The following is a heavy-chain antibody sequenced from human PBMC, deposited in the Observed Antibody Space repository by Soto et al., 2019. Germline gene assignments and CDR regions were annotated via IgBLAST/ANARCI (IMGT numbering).Heavy chain of an antibody. CDR3: ATESGSTYGYFDN. D-gene: IGHD5-18*01. Sequence: SETLSLTCTVSGGSVTSDEDYWTWLRQSPGKGLEWIGYISNSGSTGYNPSLKTRLSMSVDRSTNQFTLRLTSVTAADTAVYFGATESGSTYGYFDNGGEGTKVTVS. CDR1: GGSVTSDEDY. V-gene: IGHV4-30-4*01. J-gene: IGHJ4*02. CDR2: ISNSGST.